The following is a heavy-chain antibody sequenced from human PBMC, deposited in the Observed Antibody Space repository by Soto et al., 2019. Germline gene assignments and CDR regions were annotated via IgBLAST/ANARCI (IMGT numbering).Heavy chain of an antibody. CDR3: AAPRDEYGSGVSWFTYGMDI. D-gene: IGHD3-10*01. CDR1: GFTFSDFA. J-gene: IGHJ6*02. CDR2: LGGAGGST. V-gene: IGHV3-23*01. Sequence: GSLRLSCLASGFTFSDFAMTWVRHVPGRGLEWVASLGGAGGSTYYAASVRGRFSISRDNSQNTLFLQMKRLTVDDTAIYYCAAPRDEYGSGVSWFTYGMDIWGQGTTVTVSS.